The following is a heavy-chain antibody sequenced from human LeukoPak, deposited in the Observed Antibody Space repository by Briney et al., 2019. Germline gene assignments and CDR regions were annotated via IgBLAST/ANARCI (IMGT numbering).Heavy chain of an antibody. D-gene: IGHD3-10*01. CDR1: GVSISSSSYY. CDR2: ISYSGST. V-gene: IGHV4-39*07. Sequence: SDTLSLTCTVSGVSISSSSYYWGWLRQPPGKGLETIASISYSGSTYYNTSLKSRVTISVDTSKNQCSLKLSSVTAADTAVYYCARDQEGFTMVRGVIIPYYYMDVWGKGTTVTISS. CDR3: ARDQEGFTMVRGVIIPYYYMDV. J-gene: IGHJ6*03.